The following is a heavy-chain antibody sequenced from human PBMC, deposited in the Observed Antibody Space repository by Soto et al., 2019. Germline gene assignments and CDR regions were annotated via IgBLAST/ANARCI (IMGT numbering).Heavy chain of an antibody. CDR1: GYSFTSYW. Sequence: GESLKISCKGSGYSFTSYWIGWVRQMPGKGLEWMGIIYPGDSDTRYSPTFQGQVTITADKSISTTYLQWSSLKASDTVMYYCARQGVYYDSPGVGWYYGMDVWGQGTTVTVSS. V-gene: IGHV5-51*01. J-gene: IGHJ6*02. CDR2: IYPGDSDT. CDR3: ARQGVYYDSPGVGWYYGMDV. D-gene: IGHD3-22*01.